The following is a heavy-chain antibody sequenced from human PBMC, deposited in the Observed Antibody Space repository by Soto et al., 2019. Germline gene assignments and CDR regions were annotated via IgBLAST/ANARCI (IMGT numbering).Heavy chain of an antibody. CDR3: ARRSSTYLTEIIYHP. CDR1: RYTFTSYD. D-gene: IGHD2-2*01. Sequence: GASVKVSCKASRYTFTSYDIFWVRQSPGQGLEWMGWIKTDSGDTHYAQNFQGRVTMTRDTSISTAYMELNNLLSDDTAVYHCARRSSTYLTEIIYHPCGQGTLRTVSS. V-gene: IGHV1-2*02. J-gene: IGHJ5*02. CDR2: IKTDSGDT.